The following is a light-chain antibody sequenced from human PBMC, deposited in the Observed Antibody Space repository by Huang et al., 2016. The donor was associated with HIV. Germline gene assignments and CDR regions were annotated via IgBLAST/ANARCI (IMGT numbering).Light chain of an antibody. CDR2: GAS. CDR1: QSVATN. Sequence: EIIMTQSPATLSLSPGEGASLSCRANQSVATNLAWYLHRPGQLPSILIFGASTRASGLPGRFSGSGSGTQFTLTVSGLQSEDFAVYYCQQYHNWPYTFGQGTKLEI. CDR3: QQYHNWPYT. J-gene: IGKJ2*01. V-gene: IGKV3-15*01.